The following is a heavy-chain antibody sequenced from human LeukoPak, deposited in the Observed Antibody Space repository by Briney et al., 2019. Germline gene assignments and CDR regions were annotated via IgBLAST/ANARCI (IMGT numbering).Heavy chain of an antibody. CDR2: FSWNCGSI. V-gene: IGHV3-9*03. D-gene: IGHD6-19*01. J-gene: IGHJ3*02. CDR3: AKGEYSSGNDAFDI. CDR1: GFTFDDYA. Sequence: PGGSLRLSCAASGFTFDDYAMHWVRQAPGKGLEWVSGFSWNCGSIGYADSVKGRFTISRDNAKNSLYLQMNSLRAEDMALYYCAKGEYSSGNDAFDIWGQGTMVTVSS.